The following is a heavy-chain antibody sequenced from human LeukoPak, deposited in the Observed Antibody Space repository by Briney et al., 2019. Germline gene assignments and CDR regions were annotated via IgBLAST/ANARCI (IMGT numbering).Heavy chain of an antibody. J-gene: IGHJ3*02. V-gene: IGHV3-30*04. CDR2: ISYNGRNE. CDR1: GFDFSSYT. CDR3: ASPHSSGLVRGAFDI. Sequence: GGSLRLSCVGSGFDFSSYTMNWVRQAPGKGLEWLTFISYNGRNEFYADSVKGRFTISRDNAKNSLYLQMNSLRAEDTAVYYCASPHSSGLVRGAFDIWGQGTMVTVSS. D-gene: IGHD6-19*01.